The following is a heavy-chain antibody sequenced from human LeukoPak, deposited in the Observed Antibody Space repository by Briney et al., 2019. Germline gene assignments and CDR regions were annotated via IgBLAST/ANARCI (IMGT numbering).Heavy chain of an antibody. CDR1: GHSVSSGYY. D-gene: IGHD3-10*01. Sequence: SETLSLTCTVSGHSVSSGYYWAWILQSPGKGLEWLGSISHTGGTYYSPSLRSPLTISLDTSRNQFSLTLSSVTAADTAIYYCARDWGSGDWDTFDIWGQGTLVTVSS. CDR3: ARDWGSGDWDTFDI. V-gene: IGHV4-38-2*02. CDR2: ISHTGGT. J-gene: IGHJ3*02.